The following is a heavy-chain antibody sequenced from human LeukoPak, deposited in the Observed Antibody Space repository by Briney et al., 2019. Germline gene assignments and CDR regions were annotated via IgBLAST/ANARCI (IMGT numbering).Heavy chain of an antibody. CDR2: IYTSGST. V-gene: IGHV4-61*02. D-gene: IGHD1-26*01. CDR1: GGSISSGSYY. Sequence: PSQTLSLTCTVSGGSISSGSYYWSWIRQPAGKGLEWIGRIYTSGSTNYNPSLKSRVTISIDTSKNQFSLKLSSVTAADTAVYYCARPSGPLEWGSRRRAFDIWGQGTMVTVSS. J-gene: IGHJ3*02. CDR3: ARPSGPLEWGSRRRAFDI.